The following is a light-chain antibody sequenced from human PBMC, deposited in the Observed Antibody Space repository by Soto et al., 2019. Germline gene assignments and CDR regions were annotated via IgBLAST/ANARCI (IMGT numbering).Light chain of an antibody. CDR2: LEGAGSY. CDR3: ETWDSNIRV. CDR1: SGHRSFT. J-gene: IGLJ3*02. V-gene: IGLV4-60*02. Sequence: QSVLTQSSSASASLGSSVKLTCTLSSGHRSFTIAWHQQQPGKAPRYLMRLEGAGSYHKGSGVPDRFSGSSSGADRYLTISNLQFEDEADYYCETWDSNIRVFGGGTKLTVL.